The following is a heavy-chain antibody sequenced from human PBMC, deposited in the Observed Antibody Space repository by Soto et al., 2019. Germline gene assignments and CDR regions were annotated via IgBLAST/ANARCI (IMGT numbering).Heavy chain of an antibody. CDR1: GGSISSYY. D-gene: IGHD4-17*01. V-gene: IGHV4-59*01. CDR2: IYYSGST. CDR3: ARGGDYGDYGGAFDI. Sequence: QVQLQESGPGLVKPSETLSLTCTVSGGSISSYYWSWIRQPPGKGLEWIGYIYYSGSTNYNPSLTSRVTISVDTSKNQCSLKRSSVTAADTAVYYCARGGDYGDYGGAFDIWGQGTMVTVSS. J-gene: IGHJ3*02.